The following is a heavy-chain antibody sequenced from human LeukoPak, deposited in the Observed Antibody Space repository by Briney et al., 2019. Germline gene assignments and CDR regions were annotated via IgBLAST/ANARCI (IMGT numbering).Heavy chain of an antibody. CDR3: ARSTTPDYYDSSGKAT. D-gene: IGHD3-22*01. CDR2: IYYSGST. CDR1: GGSISSYY. V-gene: IGHV4-59*08. Sequence: SETLSLTCTVSGGSISSYYWSWIRQPPGKGLEWIGYIYYSGSTNYNPSPKSRVTISVDTSKNQFSLKLSSVTAADTAVYYCARSTTPDYYDSSGKATWGQGTLVTVSS. J-gene: IGHJ5*02.